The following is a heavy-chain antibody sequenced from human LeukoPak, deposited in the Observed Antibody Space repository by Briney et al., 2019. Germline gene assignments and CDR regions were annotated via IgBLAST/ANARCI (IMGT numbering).Heavy chain of an antibody. CDR3: ARVSSGWSDAFDI. D-gene: IGHD6-19*01. CDR1: GGSFSGYY. Sequence: SETLSLTCAVYGGSFSGYYWSWIRQPPGKGLEWIGEINHSGSTNYNPSLKSRVTIPVDTSKNQFSLKLSSVTAADTAVHYCARVSSGWSDAFDIWGQGTMVTVSS. J-gene: IGHJ3*02. V-gene: IGHV4-34*01. CDR2: INHSGST.